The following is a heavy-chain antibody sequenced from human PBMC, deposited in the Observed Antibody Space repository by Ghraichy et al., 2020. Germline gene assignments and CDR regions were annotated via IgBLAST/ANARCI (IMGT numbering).Heavy chain of an antibody. Sequence: SETLSLTCTVSGGSISSGPYFWSWIRQSPEKGLEWIGYFYRTGITNYNPSLVSRVTISGDTSKNQFSLTLNSVTAADTAIYYCARDLTEDLYWYFDLWSRGTLVTVSS. D-gene: IGHD2-21*02. CDR3: ARDLTEDLYWYFDL. CDR1: GGSISSGPYF. J-gene: IGHJ2*01. CDR2: FYRTGIT. V-gene: IGHV4-61*01.